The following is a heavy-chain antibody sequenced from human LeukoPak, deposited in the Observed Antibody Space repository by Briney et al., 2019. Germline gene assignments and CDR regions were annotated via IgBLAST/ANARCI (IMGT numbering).Heavy chain of an antibody. D-gene: IGHD6-13*01. J-gene: IGHJ6*02. CDR1: GYTFTSYD. Sequence: ASVKVSCKASGYTFTSYDINWVRQATGQGLEWMGWMNPNRGNTGYAQKFKGRVTMIRNTSIRTAYMEMSSLRSEDTAVYYCARGGLLAAAGTPYYYGMDVWGQGTTVTVSS. CDR2: MNPNRGNT. CDR3: ARGGLLAAAGTPYYYGMDV. V-gene: IGHV1-8*01.